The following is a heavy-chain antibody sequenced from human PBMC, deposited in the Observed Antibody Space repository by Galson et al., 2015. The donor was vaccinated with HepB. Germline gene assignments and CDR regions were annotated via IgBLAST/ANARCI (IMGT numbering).Heavy chain of an antibody. CDR1: GGSISSYY. D-gene: IGHD3-3*01. CDR2: IYYSGST. Sequence: LSLTCTVSGGSISSYYWSWIRQPPGKGLEWIGYIYYSGSTNYNPSLKSRVTISVDTSKNQFSLKLSSVTAADTAVYYCARGITIFGFVYYYGMDVWGQGTTVTVSS. CDR3: ARGITIFGFVYYYGMDV. J-gene: IGHJ6*02. V-gene: IGHV4-59*01.